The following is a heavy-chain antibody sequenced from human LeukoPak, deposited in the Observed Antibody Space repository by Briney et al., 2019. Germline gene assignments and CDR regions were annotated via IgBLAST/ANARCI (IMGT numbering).Heavy chain of an antibody. J-gene: IGHJ6*02. CDR3: ASSEDYYYGMDV. V-gene: IGHV1-46*01. Sequence: ASVKVSFKASGYTFTTYYIHWVRQAPGQGLEWMGIINPTGGGTSYAQRFQGRVTMTRDTSTSTVYMELSNLRSEDTAVYYCASSEDYYYGMDVWGQGTTVTVSS. CDR2: INPTGGGT. CDR1: GYTFTTYY.